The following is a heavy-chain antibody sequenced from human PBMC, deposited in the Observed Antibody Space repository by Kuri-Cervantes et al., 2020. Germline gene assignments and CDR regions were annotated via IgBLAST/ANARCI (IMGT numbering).Heavy chain of an antibody. D-gene: IGHD4-17*01. V-gene: IGHV3-13*01. CDR2: IGTAGDT. J-gene: IGHJ2*01. CDR3: TTDRPIWHVTTVTTGYFDL. Sequence: GESLKISCAASGFTFSSYDMHWVRQATGKGLEWVSAIGTAGDTYYPGSVKGRFTISKDNSKNTLYLQMNSLKTEDTAVYYCTTDRPIWHVTTVTTGYFDLWGRGTLVTVSS. CDR1: GFTFSSYD.